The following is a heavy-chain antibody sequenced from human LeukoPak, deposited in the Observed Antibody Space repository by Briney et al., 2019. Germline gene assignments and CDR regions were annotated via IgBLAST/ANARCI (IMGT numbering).Heavy chain of an antibody. CDR3: ARSTTVVTRVVPMNGAFDI. D-gene: IGHD4-23*01. CDR1: GGSINSYY. Sequence: KPSETLSLTCTVSGGSINSYYWSWIRQPAGKGLEWIGRIYTSGTTNYNPSLKSRVTISVDTSKNQFSLKQSSVTAADTAVYYCARSTTVVTRVVPMNGAFDIWGQGTMVTVSS. J-gene: IGHJ3*02. CDR2: IYTSGTT. V-gene: IGHV4-4*07.